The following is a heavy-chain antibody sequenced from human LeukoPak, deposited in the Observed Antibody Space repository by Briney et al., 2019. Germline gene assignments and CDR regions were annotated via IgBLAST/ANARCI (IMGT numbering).Heavy chain of an antibody. CDR2: ISGSGGST. D-gene: IGHD3-22*01. CDR1: GFTFSSYA. V-gene: IGHV3-23*01. J-gene: IGHJ4*02. Sequence: GGSLRLSCAASGFTFSSYAMSWVRQAPGKGLEWVSAISGSGGSTYYAGSVKGRFTISRDNSKNTLYLQMNSLRAEDTAVYYCATSGDYYYDSSGYFRYWGQGTLVTVSS. CDR3: ATSGDYYYDSSGYFRY.